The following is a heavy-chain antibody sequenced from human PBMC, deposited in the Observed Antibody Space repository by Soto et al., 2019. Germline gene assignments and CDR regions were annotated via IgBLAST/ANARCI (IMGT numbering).Heavy chain of an antibody. CDR2: ISYDGSNK. Sequence: QVQLVESGGGVVQPGRSLRLSCAASGFTFSSYAMHWVRQAPGKGLEWVAVISYDGSNKYYADSVKGRFTISRDNSKNTLYLQMNSLRAEHTAVYYCARHPLGIVRFGELQDWGQGNLVTVSS. V-gene: IGHV3-30-3*01. J-gene: IGHJ4*02. CDR1: GFTFSSYA. D-gene: IGHD3-10*01. CDR3: ARHPLGIVRFGELQD.